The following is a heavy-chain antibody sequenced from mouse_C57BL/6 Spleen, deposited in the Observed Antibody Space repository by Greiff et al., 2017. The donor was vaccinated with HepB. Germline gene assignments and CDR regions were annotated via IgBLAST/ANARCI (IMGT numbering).Heavy chain of an antibody. CDR1: GFTFADYY. V-gene: IGHV7-3*01. D-gene: IGHD2-4*01. Sequence: EVKLMESGGGLVQPGGSLSLSCAASGFTFADYYMSWVRQPPGKALEWLGFIRNKANGYTTEYSASVKGRFTISRDNYQSILYLHMIALSAEDSATYYCARYTTRITDFDGWGQGTTLTVAS. CDR2: IRNKANGYTT. CDR3: ARYTTRITDFDG. J-gene: IGHJ2*01.